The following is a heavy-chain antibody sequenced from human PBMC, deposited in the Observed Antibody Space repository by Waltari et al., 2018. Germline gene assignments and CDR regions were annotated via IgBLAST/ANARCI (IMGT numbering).Heavy chain of an antibody. J-gene: IGHJ4*02. Sequence: EVQLVESGGGLVKPGGSLRLSCAVSGFPFSNYSMHWVRQAPGKGVEGVSSISRSSSYIYYIDSVKGRFTVSRDNAKNSLFLQMNSLRAEDTAVYYCGRGGRRAHYYDTSGYHLAYWGQGTLVTVSS. CDR3: GRGGRRAHYYDTSGYHLAY. CDR1: GFPFSNYS. V-gene: IGHV3-21*01. CDR2: ISRSSSYI. D-gene: IGHD3-22*01.